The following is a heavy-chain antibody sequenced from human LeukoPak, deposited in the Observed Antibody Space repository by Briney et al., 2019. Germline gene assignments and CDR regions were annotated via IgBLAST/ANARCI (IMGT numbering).Heavy chain of an antibody. J-gene: IGHJ6*02. CDR3: ARAPLILQYYYDSSGYSDYYYYGMDV. V-gene: IGHV3-30*04. D-gene: IGHD3-22*01. CDR2: ISYDGSNK. CDR1: GFTFSSYA. Sequence: GGSLRLSCAASGFTFSSYAMHWVRQAPGKGLEWVAVISYDGSNKYYADSVKGRFTISRDNSKNTLYLQMNSLRAEDTAVYYCARAPLILQYYYDSSGYSDYYYYGMDVWGQGTTVTVSS.